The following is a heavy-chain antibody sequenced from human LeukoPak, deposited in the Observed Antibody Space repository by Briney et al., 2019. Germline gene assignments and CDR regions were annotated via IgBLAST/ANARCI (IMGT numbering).Heavy chain of an antibody. Sequence: SETLSLTCTVSGYSISSGYYWGWIRQPPGKGPEWIGSIYHSGSTYYNPSLKSRVTMSLDTSKNQFSLKLSSVTAADTAVYYCARDGPYYYDSSGYYDAFDIWGQGTMVTVSS. V-gene: IGHV4-38-2*02. CDR2: IYHSGST. CDR3: ARDGPYYYDSSGYYDAFDI. D-gene: IGHD3-22*01. CDR1: GYSISSGYY. J-gene: IGHJ3*02.